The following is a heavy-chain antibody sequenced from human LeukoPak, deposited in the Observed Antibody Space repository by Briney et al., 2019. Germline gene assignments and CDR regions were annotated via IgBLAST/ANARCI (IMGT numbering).Heavy chain of an antibody. CDR2: MNPDSGNT. Sequence: ASVKVSCKASGYTFTSYDVNWVRQATGQGLEWMGWMNPDSGNTGYAQKFQGRVTMTRNTSISTAYMELSNLRSEDTAVYYCVRGPYYYGSGNYYLNYWGQGTLVTVSS. CDR3: VRGPYYYGSGNYYLNY. J-gene: IGHJ4*02. D-gene: IGHD3-10*01. CDR1: GYTFTSYD. V-gene: IGHV1-8*01.